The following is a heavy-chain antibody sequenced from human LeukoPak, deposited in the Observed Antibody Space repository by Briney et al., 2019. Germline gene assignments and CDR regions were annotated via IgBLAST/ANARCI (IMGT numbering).Heavy chain of an antibody. CDR3: ARDRGGGSYDY. D-gene: IGHD1-26*01. Sequence: GGSLRLTCVVSGFTFSNYWMGWVRQAPGKGLEWVAKIKEDGSQKQYVDSVKGRFTISRDNGKNPLYLQMSSLRAEDTAVYYCARDRGGGSYDYWGQGAVVTVSS. CDR1: GFTFSNYW. CDR2: IKEDGSQK. J-gene: IGHJ4*02. V-gene: IGHV3-7*01.